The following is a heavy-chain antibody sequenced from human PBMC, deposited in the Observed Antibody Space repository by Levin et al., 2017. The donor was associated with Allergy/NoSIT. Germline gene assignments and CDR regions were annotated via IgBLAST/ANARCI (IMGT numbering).Heavy chain of an antibody. Sequence: GESLKISCKGSGYSFTSYWIGWVRQMPGKGLEWMGIIYPGDSDTRYSPSFQGQVTISADKSISTAYLQWSSLKASDTAMYYCARHGGITMVRGVTRGYNWFDPWGQGTLVTVSS. J-gene: IGHJ5*02. CDR1: GYSFTSYW. D-gene: IGHD3-10*01. CDR2: IYPGDSDT. CDR3: ARHGGITMVRGVTRGYNWFDP. V-gene: IGHV5-51*01.